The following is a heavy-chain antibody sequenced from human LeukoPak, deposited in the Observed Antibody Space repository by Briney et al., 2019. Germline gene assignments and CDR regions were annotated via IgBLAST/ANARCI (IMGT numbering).Heavy chain of an antibody. V-gene: IGHV3-33*01. CDR3: ARDNSGSYDY. CDR2: IWYDGSNK. D-gene: IGHD1-26*01. CDR1: GFTFSSYG. J-gene: IGHJ4*02. Sequence: GGPLRLSCAASGFTFSSYGMHWVRQAPGKGLEWVAVIWYDGSNKYYADSVKGRFTISRDNSKNTLYLQMDSLRAEDTAVYYCARDNSGSYDYWGQGTLVTVSS.